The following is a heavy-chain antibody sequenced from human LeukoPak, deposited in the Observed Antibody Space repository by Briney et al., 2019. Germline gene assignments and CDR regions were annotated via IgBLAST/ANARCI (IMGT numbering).Heavy chain of an antibody. CDR2: INANGGYT. D-gene: IGHD4-17*01. J-gene: IGHJ3*01. V-gene: IGHV3-23*01. CDR3: AKDPNGDYIGVFDF. Sequence: QAGGSLRLSCAASAFSFSKFALIWVRQAPGKGLEWVSAINANGGYTLYADAVKGRFTVSRDNSKNTLYLQINSLRPEDTAMYYCAKDPNGDYIGVFDFWGQGTMVTVSS. CDR1: AFSFSKFA.